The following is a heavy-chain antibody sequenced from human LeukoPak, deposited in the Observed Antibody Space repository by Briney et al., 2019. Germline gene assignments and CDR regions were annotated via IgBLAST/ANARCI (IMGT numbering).Heavy chain of an antibody. J-gene: IGHJ6*03. CDR1: GFTFSSYW. D-gene: IGHD5-18*01. Sequence: GGSLRLSCAASGFTFSSYWMSWVRQAPGKGLEWVANIKQDGSEKYYVDSVKGRFTISRDNAKNSLYLQMNSLRAEDTAVYYCARIGYSYGFRYYYYYMDVWGKGTTVTVSS. CDR3: ARIGYSYGFRYYYYYMDV. CDR2: IKQDGSEK. V-gene: IGHV3-7*01.